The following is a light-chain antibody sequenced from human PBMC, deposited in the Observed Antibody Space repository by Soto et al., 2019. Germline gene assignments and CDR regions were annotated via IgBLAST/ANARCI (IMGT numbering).Light chain of an antibody. CDR3: QQRSNWPT. J-gene: IGKJ4*01. CDR1: QSVSSY. CDR2: DAS. Sequence: EIVLTQSPATLSLSPGEIATLSCRASQSVSSYLAWYQQKPGQAPRLLIYDASNRATGIPARFSGSGSGTDFTLTIRSLEPEDVAVYYYQQRSNWPTFGGGTKVEIK. V-gene: IGKV3-11*01.